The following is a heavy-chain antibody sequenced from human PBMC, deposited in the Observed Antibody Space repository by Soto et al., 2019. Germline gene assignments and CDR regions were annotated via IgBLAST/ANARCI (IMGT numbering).Heavy chain of an antibody. CDR1: GGTFSSYT. J-gene: IGHJ6*03. V-gene: IGHV1-69*02. D-gene: IGHD3-16*01. CDR3: ASLGGDYYYMDV. CDR2: IIPILGIA. Sequence: QVQLVQSGAEVKKPGSSVKVSCKASGGTFSSYTISWVRQAPGQGLEWMGRIIPILGIANYAQKFQGRVTITADKSTSTAYMELSSLRSEDTAVYYCASLGGDYYYMDVWGKGITVTVSS.